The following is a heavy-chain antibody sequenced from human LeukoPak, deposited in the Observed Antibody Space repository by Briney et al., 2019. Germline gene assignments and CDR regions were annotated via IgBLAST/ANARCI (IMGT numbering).Heavy chain of an antibody. CDR2: IIPIFGTA. V-gene: IGHV1-69*13. J-gene: IGHJ3*02. Sequence: ASVKVSCKASGGTFSSYAISWVRQAPGQGLEWMGGIIPIFGTANYAQKFQGRVTITADESTSTAYMELSSLRSEDTAVYYCARDHHGDYIIRRPDAFDIWGQGTMVTVSS. CDR1: GGTFSSYA. CDR3: ARDHHGDYIIRRPDAFDI. D-gene: IGHD4-17*01.